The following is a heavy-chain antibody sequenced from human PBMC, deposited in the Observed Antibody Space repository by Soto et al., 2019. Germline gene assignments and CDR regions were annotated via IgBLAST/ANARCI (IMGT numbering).Heavy chain of an antibody. D-gene: IGHD6-19*01. Sequence: GGSLRLSCAASGLVFSAFAMSWVRQSPGKGLEWVSSITGSGGATYYADSVKGRFTISRDNSKNTLYMQMYGLRAEDTAVYYCAKDRYSSGLFFDYWGQGSLVTVSS. V-gene: IGHV3-23*01. J-gene: IGHJ4*02. CDR1: GLVFSAFA. CDR3: AKDRYSSGLFFDY. CDR2: ITGSGGAT.